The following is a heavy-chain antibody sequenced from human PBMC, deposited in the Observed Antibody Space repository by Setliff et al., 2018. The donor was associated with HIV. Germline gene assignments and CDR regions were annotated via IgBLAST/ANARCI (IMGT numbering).Heavy chain of an antibody. CDR1: GFTFSIYN. D-gene: IGHD3-10*01. V-gene: IGHV3-48*02. J-gene: IGHJ4*01. CDR3: ASFYGDYGY. Sequence: PGGSLRLSCEASGFTFSIYNMNWVRQAPGKGLDWVAHIGSSNHGIHYTASVQGRFTVSRDNANNLLFLQMNNLRDEDTAVYYCASFYGDYGYWGHGTQVTVSS. CDR2: IGSSNHGI.